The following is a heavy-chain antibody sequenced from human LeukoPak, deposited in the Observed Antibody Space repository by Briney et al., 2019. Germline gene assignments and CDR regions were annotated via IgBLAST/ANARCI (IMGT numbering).Heavy chain of an antibody. CDR3: ARDLFDDGSPYTHYGMAV. CDR2: TYYSGST. J-gene: IGHJ6*02. D-gene: IGHD3-16*01. Sequence: SETLSLTCTVSGGSISSGGYYWIWIRQHPGKGLEWIGYTYYSGSTYYNPSLKSRVTISVDTSKNQLSLNLSSVTAADTAVYYCARDLFDDGSPYTHYGMAVWGQGTTVTVSS. CDR1: GGSISSGGYY. V-gene: IGHV4-31*03.